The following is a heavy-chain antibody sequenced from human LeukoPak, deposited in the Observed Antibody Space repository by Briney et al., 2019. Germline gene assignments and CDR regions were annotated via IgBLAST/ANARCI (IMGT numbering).Heavy chain of an antibody. J-gene: IGHJ4*02. CDR1: GGSISSYC. D-gene: IGHD6-13*01. V-gene: IGHV4-59*08. CDR2: IYYSGNT. Sequence: PSETLSLTCTPSGGSISSYCWSWIRQPPGKGLEWIGYIYYSGNTNYNPSLKSRVTISIDTSKNQFSLKLSSVTAADTAVYYCARQRITAAGILDYWGQGTLVTVSS. CDR3: ARQRITAAGILDY.